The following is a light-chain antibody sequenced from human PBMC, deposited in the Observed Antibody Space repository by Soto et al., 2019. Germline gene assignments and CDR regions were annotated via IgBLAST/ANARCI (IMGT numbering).Light chain of an antibody. V-gene: IGLV1-51*02. CDR3: GAWDGSLNAGE. CDR1: SSRIGNNY. Sequence: PALTHPNSVFTAPEPTAPIATYKSSSRIGNNYVSWYQQLPGTAPELRIYENKKRPSGIPDRFSGSKSGTSATLGITGLQTGDEADYYCGAWDGSLNAGEFGGGTK. J-gene: IGLJ3*02. CDR2: ENK.